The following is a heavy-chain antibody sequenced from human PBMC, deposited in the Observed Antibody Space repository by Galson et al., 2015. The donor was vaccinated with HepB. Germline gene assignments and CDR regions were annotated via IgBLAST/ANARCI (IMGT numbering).Heavy chain of an antibody. CDR2: ISHDGSSI. Sequence: SLRLSCAASGFTFSHYPMYWVRQAPGKGLEWVAVISHDGSSIKNAESVKGRFTISRDNSKNTLYLQMNSLRPEDTAVYNCARDQGHHLVGATDVFDIWGQGTLVTISS. CDR3: ARDQGHHLVGATDVFDI. D-gene: IGHD1-26*01. J-gene: IGHJ3*02. CDR1: GFTFSHYP. V-gene: IGHV3-30*01.